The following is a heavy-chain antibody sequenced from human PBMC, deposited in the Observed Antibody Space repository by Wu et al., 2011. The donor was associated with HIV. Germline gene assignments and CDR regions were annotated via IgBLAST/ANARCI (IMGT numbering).Heavy chain of an antibody. D-gene: IGHD1-26*01. V-gene: IGHV1-18*04. Sequence: QVQLVQSGAEVKKPGASVKVSCKASGYTFTGYYIHWVRQAPGQGLEWMGWISAYNGDTNYAQRLQGRVTMTADTSTSTAYMELRSLRSDDTAVYYCARDLSGRYFDYWGQGTLVTVSS. J-gene: IGHJ4*02. CDR1: GYTFTGYY. CDR2: ISAYNGDT. CDR3: ARDLSGRYFDY.